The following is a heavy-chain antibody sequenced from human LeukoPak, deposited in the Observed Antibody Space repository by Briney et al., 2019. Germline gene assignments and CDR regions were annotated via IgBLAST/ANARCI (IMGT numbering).Heavy chain of an antibody. V-gene: IGHV1-8*01. J-gene: IGHJ5*01. Sequence: GASVKVSCTASGYTFTSYDINWVRQATGQGLEWMGWMNPNSGNTGYAQKFQGRITMTRNTSISTAYMELSSLRSEDTVVFFKQKTAYEILTGYRDWFDSWGQGTLVTVSS. CDR2: MNPNSGNT. CDR3: QKTAYEILTGYRDWFDS. CDR1: GYTFTSYD. D-gene: IGHD3-9*01.